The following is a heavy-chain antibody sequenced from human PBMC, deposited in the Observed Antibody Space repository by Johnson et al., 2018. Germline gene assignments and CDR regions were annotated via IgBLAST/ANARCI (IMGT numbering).Heavy chain of an antibody. CDR1: GYTFTSYY. J-gene: IGHJ6*03. CDR3: SRGSGYSTSWCNNHCYMDV. Sequence: SGYTFTSYYMHWVRQAPGQGLEWMGIINPSGGSTSYAQKFQGRVTMTRDTSTSTVYMELSSLRSEDTAVYYCSRGSGYSTSWCNNHCYMDVWGKGTTVTVSS. D-gene: IGHD6-13*01. CDR2: INPSGGST. V-gene: IGHV1-46*03.